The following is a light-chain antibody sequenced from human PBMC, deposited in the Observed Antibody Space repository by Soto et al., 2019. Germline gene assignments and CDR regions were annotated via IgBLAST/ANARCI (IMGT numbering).Light chain of an antibody. J-gene: IGLJ1*01. V-gene: IGLV2-14*03. Sequence: QSALTQPASVSGSPGQSITISCRGTSSDIGSYNHVAWYQQFPGKSPKLMIYAVSDRPSGVSDRFSGSKSGNTASLTISGLQAEDEADYYCSSYTSSSTLDVFGTGTKVTVL. CDR1: SSDIGSYNH. CDR2: AVS. CDR3: SSYTSSSTLDV.